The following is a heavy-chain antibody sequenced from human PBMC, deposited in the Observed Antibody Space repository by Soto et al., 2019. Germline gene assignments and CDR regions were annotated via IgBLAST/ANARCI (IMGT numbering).Heavy chain of an antibody. CDR2: ISGSGGST. CDR1: GFTFSSYA. D-gene: IGHD3-10*01. Sequence: PGGSLRLSCAASGFTFSSYAMSWVRQAPGKGLEWVSAISGSGGSTYYADSVKGRFTISRDNSKNTLYLQMNSLRAEDTAVYYCAKTLKWFGELAGGMDVWGQGTTVTVSS. CDR3: AKTLKWFGELAGGMDV. J-gene: IGHJ6*02. V-gene: IGHV3-23*01.